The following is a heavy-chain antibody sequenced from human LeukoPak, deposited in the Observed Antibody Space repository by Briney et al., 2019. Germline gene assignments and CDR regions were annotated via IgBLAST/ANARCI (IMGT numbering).Heavy chain of an antibody. CDR1: GYTFSDFY. V-gene: IGHV1-2*02. CDR3: ARHFYSSSAQTIDY. CDR2: INPNSGGT. J-gene: IGHJ4*02. D-gene: IGHD6-6*01. Sequence: VASVKVSCTASGYTFSDFYVHWVRQAPGQGLEWMGWINPNSGGTNYAQKFQGRVTVTGDTSISTVYMELSRLRSDDTAVYYCARHFYSSSAQTIDYWGQGTLVTVSS.